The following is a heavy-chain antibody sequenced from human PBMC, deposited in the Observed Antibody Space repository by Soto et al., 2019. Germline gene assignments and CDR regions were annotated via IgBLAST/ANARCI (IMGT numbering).Heavy chain of an antibody. V-gene: IGHV4-31*03. CDR3: ARGAIVVVPAAQGFMRGYYFDY. D-gene: IGHD2-2*01. J-gene: IGHJ4*02. CDR2: IYYSGST. Sequence: QVQLQESGPGLVKPSQTLSLTCTVSGGSISSGGYYWSWIRQHPGKGLEWIGYIYYSGSTYYNPSHKSRVTISVDTSKNQFSLKRSSVTAADTAVYYCARGAIVVVPAAQGFMRGYYFDYWGQGTLVTVSS. CDR1: GGSISSGGYY.